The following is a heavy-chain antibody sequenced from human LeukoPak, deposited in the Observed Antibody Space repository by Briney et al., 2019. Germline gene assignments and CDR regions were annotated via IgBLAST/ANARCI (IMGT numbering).Heavy chain of an antibody. D-gene: IGHD6-13*01. Sequence: SETLSLTCTVSGGSISSYYWSWIRQPPGKGLEWIGYIYYSGSTNYNPSLKSRATISVDTSKNQFSLKLSSVTAADTAVYYCARDRDRAAATHYGMDVWGQGTTVTVSS. CDR2: IYYSGST. CDR3: ARDRDRAAATHYGMDV. V-gene: IGHV4-59*01. J-gene: IGHJ6*02. CDR1: GGSISSYY.